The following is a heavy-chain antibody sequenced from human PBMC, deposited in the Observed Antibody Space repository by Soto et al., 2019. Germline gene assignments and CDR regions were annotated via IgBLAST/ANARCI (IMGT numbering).Heavy chain of an antibody. CDR3: ARVERGTATTVVDAFDI. Sequence: QVQLQQWGAGLLKPSETLSLTCAVNGGSVNSGNYYWSWIRQPPGKGLEWIGGMSHSGGTHFNPSLKSRVTISVDTSKNQFSPKMSSVTAADTALYYCARVERGTATTVVDAFDIWGPGTMVTVSS. D-gene: IGHD1-1*01. V-gene: IGHV4-34*01. CDR2: MSHSGGT. CDR1: GGSVNSGNYY. J-gene: IGHJ3*02.